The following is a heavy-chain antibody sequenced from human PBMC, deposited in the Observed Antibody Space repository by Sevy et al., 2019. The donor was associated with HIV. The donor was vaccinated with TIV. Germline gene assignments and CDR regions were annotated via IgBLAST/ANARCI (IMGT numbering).Heavy chain of an antibody. J-gene: IGHJ3*02. CDR3: ANDGYTGVGPCSGGGCYSAFDI. CDR2: IPDDGSNE. Sequence: GGSLRLSCAASGFILSTYGVHWVRQAPGKGLEWVSFIPDDGSNEYFADSVEGRFTISRDNSKNTVHLQMNSLRPEDTAVYYCANDGYTGVGPCSGGGCYSAFDIWGQGTMVTVSS. V-gene: IGHV3-30*02. CDR1: GFILSTYG. D-gene: IGHD2-15*01.